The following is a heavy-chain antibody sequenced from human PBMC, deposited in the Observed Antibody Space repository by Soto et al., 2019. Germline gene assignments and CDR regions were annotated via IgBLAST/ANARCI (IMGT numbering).Heavy chain of an antibody. D-gene: IGHD4-4*01. J-gene: IGHJ6*02. Sequence: AESLKISCKASGYTFTDYWIGWLRQLPGKGLEWMWIIHPSDSETRYSPSYQGHVTITVDKSTSTAYLQWNTLKAADTAIYYCARHISNFRNSYYAMGGWGQGTTVTVSS. CDR2: IHPSDSET. CDR1: GYTFTDYW. CDR3: ARHISNFRNSYYAMGG. V-gene: IGHV5-51*01.